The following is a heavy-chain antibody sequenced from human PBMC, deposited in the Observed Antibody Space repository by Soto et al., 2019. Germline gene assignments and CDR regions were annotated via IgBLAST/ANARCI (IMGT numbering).Heavy chain of an antibody. CDR3: AKGRESEYDRLPLDH. CDR1: GFTFSAYA. CDR2: ISYGADRK. D-gene: IGHD3-9*01. J-gene: IGHJ4*02. V-gene: IGHV3-30*18. Sequence: GGSLRLSCVASGFTFSAYAMHWVRRAPGKGLEWVSLISYGADRKYYADSVRGRFTISRDNAKNTVSLQMDSLRPEDTGVYLCAKGRESEYDRLPLDHWGQGTLVTVSS.